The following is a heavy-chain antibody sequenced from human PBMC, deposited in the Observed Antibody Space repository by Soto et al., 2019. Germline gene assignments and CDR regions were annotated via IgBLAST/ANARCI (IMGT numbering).Heavy chain of an antibody. J-gene: IGHJ3*02. D-gene: IGHD1-1*01. V-gene: IGHV3-74*01. CDR1: GFTFDTSW. CDR2: INGDGTST. CDR3: TRWDYNAANALHI. Sequence: GGSLRLSCAASGFTFDTSWMHWVRQAAGKGLVWVSRINGDGTSTSYADSVKGRFTISRDNAKNTLYLQMDSLRVEDTDVYYCTRWDYNAANALHIWGQGTMVTVS.